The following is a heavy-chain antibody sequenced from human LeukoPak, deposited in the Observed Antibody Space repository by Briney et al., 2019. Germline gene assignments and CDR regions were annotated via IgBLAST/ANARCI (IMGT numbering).Heavy chain of an antibody. CDR2: INHSGST. CDR1: GGSFSGYY. V-gene: IGHV4-34*01. D-gene: IGHD6-6*01. J-gene: IGHJ1*01. Sequence: SETLSLTCAVYGGSFSGYYWSWIRQPPGKGLEWIGEINHSGSTNYNPSLKSRVTISVDTSKNQFSLKLSSVTAADTAVYYCARGLRFAARKSKSGQYFQHWGQGTLVTVSS. CDR3: ARGLRFAARKSKSGQYFQH.